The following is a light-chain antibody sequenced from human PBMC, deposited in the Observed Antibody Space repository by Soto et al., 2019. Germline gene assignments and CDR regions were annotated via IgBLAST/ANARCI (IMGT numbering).Light chain of an antibody. CDR3: QQYSSYRT. CDR2: KVS. CDR1: QSISSW. Sequence: DIQMTQSPSTLSAFVGDRVTITCRASQSISSWLAWYQHKPGKAPKVLMYKVSILESGVPSRFSGSGSGTEFSLTISSMKRDDGANYYCQQYSSYRTFGQETKVEIK. V-gene: IGKV1-5*03. J-gene: IGKJ1*01.